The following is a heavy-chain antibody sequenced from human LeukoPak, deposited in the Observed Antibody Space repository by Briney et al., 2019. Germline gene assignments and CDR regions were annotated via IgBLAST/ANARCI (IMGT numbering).Heavy chain of an antibody. V-gene: IGHV3-66*01. J-gene: IGHJ4*02. D-gene: IGHD3-22*01. CDR2: IYSGGST. Sequence: GGSLRLSCAASGFTVSSKYMSWVRQAPGKGLEWVSVIYSGGSTYYADSVKGRFTISRDDSKNTLYLQMNSLRAEDTAVYYCAKVYDTSGYYFFFDYWGQGTLVTVSS. CDR1: GFTVSSKY. CDR3: AKVYDTSGYYFFFDY.